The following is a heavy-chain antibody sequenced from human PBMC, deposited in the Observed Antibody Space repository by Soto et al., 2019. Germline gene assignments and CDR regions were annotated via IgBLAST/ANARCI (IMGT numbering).Heavy chain of an antibody. CDR3: ARDRYLGDCSGGSCYFGFY. D-gene: IGHD2-15*01. Sequence: QVQLVQSGAEVKKPGASVKVSCEASGYTFTSYGISWVRQAPGQGLEWMGWISAYNGNTNYAQKLQGRVTMTTDTSTSTAYMDLRSLRSDDTAVYYCARDRYLGDCSGGSCYFGFYWGQGTLVTVSS. CDR1: GYTFTSYG. V-gene: IGHV1-18*01. CDR2: ISAYNGNT. J-gene: IGHJ4*02.